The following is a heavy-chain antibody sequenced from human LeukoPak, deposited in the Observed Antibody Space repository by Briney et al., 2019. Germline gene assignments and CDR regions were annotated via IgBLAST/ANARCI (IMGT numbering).Heavy chain of an antibody. J-gene: IGHJ4*02. Sequence: GGSLRLSCAASGFTFSRFPMHWVRQAPGKGLEWVALISSDGSDKKYADSVKGRFTMSRDNSMNTLYLQMRSLRFEDTAVYYCARDYPADHWGQGTLVTVSS. CDR3: ARDYPADH. CDR1: GFTFSRFP. CDR2: ISSDGSDK. V-gene: IGHV3-30-3*01.